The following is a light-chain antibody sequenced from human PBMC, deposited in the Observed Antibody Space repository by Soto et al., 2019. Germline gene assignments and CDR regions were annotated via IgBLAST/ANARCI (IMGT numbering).Light chain of an antibody. J-gene: IGKJ1*01. V-gene: IGKV3-20*01. CDR2: TTS. Sequence: EIVLTQSPGTLSLSPGERATLSCRASQSGPSTYLAWYQQKPGQAPRLLIYTTSNRATGVPDRFSGSGSGTDFTLTISRLEPEDFAVYYCQQYGSSWTFGQGTKVEMK. CDR3: QQYGSSWT. CDR1: QSGPSTY.